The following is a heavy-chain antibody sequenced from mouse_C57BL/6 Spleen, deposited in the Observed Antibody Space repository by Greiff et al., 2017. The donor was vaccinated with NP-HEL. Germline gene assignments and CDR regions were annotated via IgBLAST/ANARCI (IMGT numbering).Heavy chain of an antibody. Sequence: VQLQQSGAELVRPGASVTLSCKASGYTFTDYEMHWVKQTPVHGLEWIGAIDPETGGTAYNQKFKGKAILTADKYSSTAYMELRSLTSEDSAVYYCTRVGPYYSNYVFAYWGQGTLVTVSA. CDR2: IDPETGGT. J-gene: IGHJ3*01. V-gene: IGHV1-15*01. D-gene: IGHD2-5*01. CDR3: TRVGPYYSNYVFAY. CDR1: GYTFTDYE.